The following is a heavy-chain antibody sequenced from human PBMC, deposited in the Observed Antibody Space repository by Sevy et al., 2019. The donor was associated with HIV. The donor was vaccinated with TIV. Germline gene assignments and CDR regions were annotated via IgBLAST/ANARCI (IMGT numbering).Heavy chain of an antibody. CDR2: IDWDDDK. Sequence: SGPTLVKPTQTLTLTCSFSGFSLSTSGMCLTWIRQPPGKALEWLARIDWDDDKYYNTSLKTRLTISKDTSKNQVVLTMTNTEAVDTATYYCARILGGPGGYYGMDVWGQGTTVTVSS. J-gene: IGHJ6*02. D-gene: IGHD2-15*01. V-gene: IGHV2-70*11. CDR1: GFSLSTSGMC. CDR3: ARILGGPGGYYGMDV.